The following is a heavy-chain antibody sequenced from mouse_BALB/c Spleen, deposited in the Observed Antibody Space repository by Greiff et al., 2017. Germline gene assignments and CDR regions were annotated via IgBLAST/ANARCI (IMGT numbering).Heavy chain of an antibody. J-gene: IGHJ4*01. CDR1: GFNIKDTY. D-gene: IGHD2-2*01. V-gene: IGHV14-3*02. Sequence: SGAELVKPGASVKLSCTASGFNIKDTYMHWVKQRPEQGLEWIGRIDPANGNTKYDPKFQGKATITADTSSNTAYLQLSSLTSEDTAVYYCARSWLRRMDYWGQGTSVTVSS. CDR2: IDPANGNT. CDR3: ARSWLRRMDY.